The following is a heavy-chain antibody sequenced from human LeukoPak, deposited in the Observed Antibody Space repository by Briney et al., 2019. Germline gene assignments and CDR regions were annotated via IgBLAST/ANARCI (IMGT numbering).Heavy chain of an antibody. Sequence: SETLSLTCTVSGGSISSYYWSWIRQPPGKGLEWIGYIYYSGSTNYNPSLKSRVTILVDTSKNQFSLKLSSVTAADTAVYYCARMRTYYDFWSGYNMDWFDPWGQGTLVTVSS. D-gene: IGHD3-3*01. CDR1: GGSISSYY. V-gene: IGHV4-59*12. CDR3: ARMRTYYDFWSGYNMDWFDP. J-gene: IGHJ5*02. CDR2: IYYSGST.